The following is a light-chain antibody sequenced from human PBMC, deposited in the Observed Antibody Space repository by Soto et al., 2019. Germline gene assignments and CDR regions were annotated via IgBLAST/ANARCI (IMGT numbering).Light chain of an antibody. Sequence: EIVLTQSPGTLSLSPGERATLSCRASQSVSSSYLAWYQQKPGQAPRLLIYGASSRATGIPDRFSGSVSGTDFTLTISRLEPEDFAVYSCQQYGSSPPWTFGQGTKVEIK. J-gene: IGKJ1*01. V-gene: IGKV3-20*01. CDR2: GAS. CDR3: QQYGSSPPWT. CDR1: QSVSSSY.